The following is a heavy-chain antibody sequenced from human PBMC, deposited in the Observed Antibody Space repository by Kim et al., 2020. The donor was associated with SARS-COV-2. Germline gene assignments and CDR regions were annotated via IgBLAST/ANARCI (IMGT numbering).Heavy chain of an antibody. J-gene: IGHJ4*02. Sequence: SETLSLTCTVSGGSISRGYYWSWIRQNSGKGLEWIGSTYYNGSTFLNPSLRSRVTISVVTSKSHFSLRLTSVTASDTALYYCARESDGLGTSYTHHWGQGTLVTVSS. CDR3: ARESDGLGTSYTHH. CDR1: GGSISRGYY. CDR2: TYYNGST. D-gene: IGHD3-10*01. V-gene: IGHV4-31*03.